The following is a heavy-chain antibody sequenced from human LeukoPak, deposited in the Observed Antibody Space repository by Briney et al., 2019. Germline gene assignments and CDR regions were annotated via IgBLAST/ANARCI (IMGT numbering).Heavy chain of an antibody. D-gene: IGHD3-10*01. J-gene: IGHJ4*02. CDR3: ARGWFADDLYLFDY. V-gene: IGHV1-18*01. Sequence: ASVKVSCKASGYTFTSYGISWVRQAPGQGLEWMGWISAYNGNTNYAQKLQGRATMTTDTSTSTAYMELRSLRSDDTAVYYCARGWFADDLYLFDYWGQGTLVTVSS. CDR1: GYTFTSYG. CDR2: ISAYNGNT.